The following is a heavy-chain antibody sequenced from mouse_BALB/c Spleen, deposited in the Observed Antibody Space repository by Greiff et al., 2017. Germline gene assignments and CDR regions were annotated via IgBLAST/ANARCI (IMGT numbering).Heavy chain of an antibody. J-gene: IGHJ2*01. Sequence: EVHLVESGGGLVKPGGSLKLSCAASGFTFSSYAMSWVRQTPEKRLEWVASISSGGSTYYPDSVKGRFTISRDNARNILYLQMSSLRSEDTAMYYCARGLRYFDYWGQGTTLTVSS. CDR3: ARGLRYFDY. CDR1: GFTFSSYA. V-gene: IGHV5-6-5*01. CDR2: ISSGGST. D-gene: IGHD1-3*01.